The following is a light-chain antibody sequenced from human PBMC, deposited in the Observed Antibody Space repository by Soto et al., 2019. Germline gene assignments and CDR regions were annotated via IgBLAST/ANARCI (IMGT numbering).Light chain of an antibody. CDR1: QSVSSSY. J-gene: IGKJ1*01. Sequence: EIVLTQSPGTLSLSPGERATLSCRASQSVSSSYLAWYQQKPGQAPRLLLYGASSRATGIPDRFSGSGSGTDFTLTISRLEPEDLAVYYCQQYGSSPRTFGQGTKVEL. CDR2: GAS. V-gene: IGKV3-20*01. CDR3: QQYGSSPRT.